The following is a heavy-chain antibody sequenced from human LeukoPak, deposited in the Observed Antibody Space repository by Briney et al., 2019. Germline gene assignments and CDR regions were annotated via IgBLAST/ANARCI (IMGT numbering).Heavy chain of an antibody. CDR3: AKDHGGYYVKPGY. CDR2: ITGSGGTT. CDR1: GFPFSTHA. Sequence: DPGGSLRLSCAASGFPFSTHAMSRVRQAPGKGLEWVTTITGSGGTTYYADSVKGRFTISRDNSKNTLYLHMSSLRAEDTAVYYCAKDHGGYYVKPGYWGQGTLVTVSS. V-gene: IGHV3-23*01. D-gene: IGHD3-22*01. J-gene: IGHJ4*02.